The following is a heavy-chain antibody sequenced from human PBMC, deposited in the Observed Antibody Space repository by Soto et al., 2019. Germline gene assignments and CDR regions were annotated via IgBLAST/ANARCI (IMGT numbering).Heavy chain of an antibody. CDR2: IRSSSSYI. CDR1: GLTFSSYS. V-gene: IGHV3-21*01. CDR3: ARAGGDYSYWYFAL. J-gene: IGHJ2*01. Sequence: GGSLRRSCAACGLTFSSYSMNWVRQAPGKGLESVSSIRSSSSYIYYADSVKGRFTISRDNAKNSLYLQMTSLRAEDTAVYYCARAGGDYSYWYFALWGSGTLLTVCS. D-gene: IGHD2-21*02.